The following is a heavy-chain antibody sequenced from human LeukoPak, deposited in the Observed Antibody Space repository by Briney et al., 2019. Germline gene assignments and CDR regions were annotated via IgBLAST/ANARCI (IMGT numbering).Heavy chain of an antibody. CDR1: GFTFSNYA. D-gene: IGHD3-9*01. V-gene: IGHV3-23*01. CDR3: AKSWNFDWLLSY. CDR2: ISGSGTST. Sequence: GGSLRLSCAASGFTFSNYAMNWVRQAPGKGLEWVSGISGSGTSTYYADSVKGRFTISRDNSKNTLHLQMDSLRAEDTAVYYCAKSWNFDWLLSYWGQGTLVTVSS. J-gene: IGHJ4*02.